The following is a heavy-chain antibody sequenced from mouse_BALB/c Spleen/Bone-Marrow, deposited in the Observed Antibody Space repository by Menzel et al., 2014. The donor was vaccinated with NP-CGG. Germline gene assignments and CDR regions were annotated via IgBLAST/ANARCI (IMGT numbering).Heavy chain of an antibody. CDR1: GFNIKDTY. D-gene: IGHD2-3*01. J-gene: IGHJ3*01. V-gene: IGHV14-3*02. CDR2: TDPANGNT. CDR3: VRGGWLLLFAY. Sequence: VQLQQPGAELVKPGASVKLSCTASGFNIKDTYMHWVKQRPEQGLEWIGGTDPANGNTKYDPKFLGKATITADTPSNTAYLQLSSPTSEDTAVYYCVRGGWLLLFAYWGQGTLVTVSA.